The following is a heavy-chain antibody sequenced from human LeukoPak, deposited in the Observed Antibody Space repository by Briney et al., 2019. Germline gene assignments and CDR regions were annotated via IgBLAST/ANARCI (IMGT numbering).Heavy chain of an antibody. CDR1: GFTFSSYS. V-gene: IGHV3-21*01. J-gene: IGHJ6*03. D-gene: IGHD6-13*01. CDR3: ARKDSSSWYYYYMDV. CDR2: ISSSSSYI. Sequence: GGSLRLSCAASGFTFSSYSMNWVRQAPGKGLEWVSSISSSSSYIYYADSVKGRFTISRDNAKNSLYLQMNSLRAEDTAVYYCARKDSSSWYYYYMDVWGKGTTVTVSS.